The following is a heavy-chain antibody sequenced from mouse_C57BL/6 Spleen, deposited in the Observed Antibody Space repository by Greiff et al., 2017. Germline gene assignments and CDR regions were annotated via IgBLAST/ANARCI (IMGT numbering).Heavy chain of an antibody. J-gene: IGHJ1*03. V-gene: IGHV7-3*01. CDR3: ARSDYYGSSSLYFDV. CDR1: GFTFTDYY. D-gene: IGHD1-1*01. Sequence: EVQLVESGGGLVQPGGSLSLSCAASGFTFTDYYMSWVRQPPGKALEWLGFIRNKANGYTTEYSASVKGRFTISRDNSQSILYLQMNALRAEDGATYYCARSDYYGSSSLYFDVWGTGTTVTVSS. CDR2: IRNKANGYTT.